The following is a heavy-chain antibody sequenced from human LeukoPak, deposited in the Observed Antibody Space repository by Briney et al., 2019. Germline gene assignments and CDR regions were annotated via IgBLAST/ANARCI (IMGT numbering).Heavy chain of an antibody. V-gene: IGHV3-74*01. J-gene: IGHJ5*01. CDR2: INSDGGNT. D-gene: IGHD3-9*01. CDR1: EFTFSSYW. CDR3: ARPPDILTGKNWFDS. Sequence: SGGSLRLSCAASEFTFSSYWMHWVRQAPGKGLVWVSRINSDGGNTDYADSVKGRFTVSRDNTKNTMYLQMNSLRVEDTALYYCARPPDILTGKNWFDSWGQGTLVTVSS.